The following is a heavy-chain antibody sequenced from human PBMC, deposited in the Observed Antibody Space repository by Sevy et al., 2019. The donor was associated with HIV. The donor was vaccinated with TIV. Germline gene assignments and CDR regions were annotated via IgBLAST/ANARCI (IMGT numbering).Heavy chain of an antibody. CDR3: ASPIAAAGAFDY. Sequence: SETLSLTCTVSGGSISSSSYYWGWIRQPPGKGLEWTGSIYYSGSTYYNPSLKSRVTISVDTSKNQFSLKLGSVTAADTAVYYCASPIAAAGAFDYWGQGTLVTVSS. CDR2: IYYSGST. J-gene: IGHJ4*02. V-gene: IGHV4-39*01. D-gene: IGHD6-13*01. CDR1: GGSISSSSYY.